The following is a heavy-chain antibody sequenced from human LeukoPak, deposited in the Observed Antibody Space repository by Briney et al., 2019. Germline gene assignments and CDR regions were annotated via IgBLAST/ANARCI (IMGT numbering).Heavy chain of an antibody. CDR2: ISPTGDST. CDR3: AREASGGYFDY. J-gene: IGHJ4*02. CDR1: GYTFNSYY. V-gene: IGHV1-46*02. D-gene: IGHD4-23*01. Sequence: ASVKVSCKASGYTFNSYYMHWVRQAPGQGLEWVGLISPTGDSTNYAQTFRGRVTMTRDTSTNTVYMDLSSLRSEGTAVYYCAREASGGYFDYWGQGTLVIVSS.